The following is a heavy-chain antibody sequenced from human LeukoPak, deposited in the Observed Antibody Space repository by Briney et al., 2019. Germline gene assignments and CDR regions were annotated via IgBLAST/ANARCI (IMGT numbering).Heavy chain of an antibody. J-gene: IGHJ4*02. CDR1: GYSFTNYW. D-gene: IGHD4-11*01. CDR3: ARHDSDYVIDY. V-gene: IGHV5-51*01. CDR2: IYPGDSDI. Sequence: GESLKISCKGSGYSFTNYWIGWVRHMPGKGLEWMGIIYPGDSDITYSPFFQGQVTISADKSISTAYLQWSSLKASDTAIYYCARHDSDYVIDYWGQGTLVTVSS.